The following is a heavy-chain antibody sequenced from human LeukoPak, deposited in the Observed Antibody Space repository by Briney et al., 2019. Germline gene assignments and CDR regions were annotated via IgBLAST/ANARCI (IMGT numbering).Heavy chain of an antibody. Sequence: GGSLRLSCAASGFTFRSYSMNWVRQAPGKGLEWVGRIRSKANSYATAYAASVKGRFTISRDDSKNTAYLQMNSLKTEDTAVYYCTRLLHYGSGSYTFDYWGQGTLVTVSS. D-gene: IGHD3-10*01. CDR3: TRLLHYGSGSYTFDY. J-gene: IGHJ4*02. V-gene: IGHV3-73*01. CDR2: IRSKANSYAT. CDR1: GFTFRSYS.